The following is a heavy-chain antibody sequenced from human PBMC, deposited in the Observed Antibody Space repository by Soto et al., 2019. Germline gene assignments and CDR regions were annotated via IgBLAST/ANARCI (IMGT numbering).Heavy chain of an antibody. CDR2: ISYSGST. J-gene: IGHJ4*02. V-gene: IGHV4-59*01. Sequence: SETLSLTCTVSGGSIISYYWSWIRQPPGKGLEWIGYISYSGSTNYNPSLKSRVTISEDTSKNQFSLKLSSVTAADTAVYYCAAGGYYGSGSFLFDYWGQGTLVTVSS. CDR1: GGSIISYY. D-gene: IGHD3-10*01. CDR3: AAGGYYGSGSFLFDY.